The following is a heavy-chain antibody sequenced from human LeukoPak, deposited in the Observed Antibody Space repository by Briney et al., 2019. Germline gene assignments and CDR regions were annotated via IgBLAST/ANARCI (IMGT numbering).Heavy chain of an antibody. CDR1: GGSISSYY. Sequence: PSETLSLTCTVSGGSISSYYCSWVWQPQGTGQEWVGYIYYSGSTNYNTSLKSGVNISVDTPRNQFSLKLNSVTATGTALYYCASRYCSSTSCYLFHWGQGTLVTVSS. CDR3: ASRYCSSTSCYLFH. CDR2: IYYSGST. V-gene: IGHV4-59*08. J-gene: IGHJ4*02. D-gene: IGHD2-2*01.